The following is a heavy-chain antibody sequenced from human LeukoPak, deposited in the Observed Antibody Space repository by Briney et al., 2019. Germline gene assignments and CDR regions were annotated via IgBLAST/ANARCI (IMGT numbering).Heavy chain of an antibody. CDR1: GGFFSGYY. J-gene: IGHJ4*02. CDR2: INESGST. V-gene: IGHV4-34*01. D-gene: IGHD3-16*01. CDR3: ARGRSGSLMIRVNYFDY. Sequence: SETLSLTCAVYGGFFSGYYWSWIRQPPGKGLEWIGEINESGSTTYNPSLKSRVTISVDTSKNQFSLKLSSVTAADTAVYYCARGRSGSLMIRVNYFDYWGQGTLVTVSS.